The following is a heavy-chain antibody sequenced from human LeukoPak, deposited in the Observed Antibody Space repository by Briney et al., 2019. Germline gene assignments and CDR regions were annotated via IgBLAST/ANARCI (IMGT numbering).Heavy chain of an antibody. Sequence: SETLSLTCTVSGGSISSYYWSWIRQPAGKGLEWIGRIYTSGSTNYNPSLKSRVTMSVDTSKNQFSLKLSSVTAADTAVYYCARDIYDILTGYYYYMDVWAKGPRSPSP. V-gene: IGHV4-4*07. CDR3: ARDIYDILTGYYYYMDV. D-gene: IGHD3-9*01. CDR1: GGSISSYY. CDR2: IYTSGST. J-gene: IGHJ6*03.